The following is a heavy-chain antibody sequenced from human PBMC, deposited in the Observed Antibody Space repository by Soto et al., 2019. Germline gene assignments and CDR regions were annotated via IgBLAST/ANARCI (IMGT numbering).Heavy chain of an antibody. D-gene: IGHD2-15*01. J-gene: IGHJ6*02. V-gene: IGHV1-8*01. CDR3: ARADGGGDCYYYGMDV. CDR1: GYTFTSYD. CDR2: MNPNSGNT. Sequence: QVQLVQSGAEVKKPGASVKVSCKASGYTFTSYDINWVRQATGQGLEWMGWMNPNSGNTGYAQKFQGRVTMTRNTSIGTAYMELRRLRSEDKAVYSCARADGGGDCYYYGMDVWGQGTTVTVSS.